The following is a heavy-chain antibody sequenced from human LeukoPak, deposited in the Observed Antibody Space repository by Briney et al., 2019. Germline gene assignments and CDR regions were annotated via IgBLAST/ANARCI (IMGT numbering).Heavy chain of an antibody. CDR3: ARDDYRGVTNFDP. CDR1: GGSISPYF. Sequence: SETLSLTCTVSGGSISPYFWSWIRQPPGKGLEWIGYISYTGSTNYNPSLKSRVTISLDKSKNQFSLQLTSVTAADTAVYYCARDDYRGVTNFDPWGQGTLVTVSS. J-gene: IGHJ5*02. V-gene: IGHV4-59*01. D-gene: IGHD3-10*01. CDR2: ISYTGST.